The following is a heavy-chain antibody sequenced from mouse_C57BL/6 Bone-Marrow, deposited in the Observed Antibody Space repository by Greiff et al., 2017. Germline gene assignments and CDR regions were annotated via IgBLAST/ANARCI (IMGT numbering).Heavy chain of an antibody. D-gene: IGHD1-1*01. V-gene: IGHV1-55*01. J-gene: IGHJ2*01. CDR1: GYTFTSYW. CDR2: LYPGSGSP. CDR3: ARLLTVVASFDY. Sequence: QVQLQQPGAELVKPGASVKMSCKASGYTFTSYWITWVKQRPGQGLAWIGDLYPGSGSPNYNEKFKSKATLTVDTSSSTAYMQLISLTSYDSAVYYCARLLTVVASFDYWGQGTTLTVSS.